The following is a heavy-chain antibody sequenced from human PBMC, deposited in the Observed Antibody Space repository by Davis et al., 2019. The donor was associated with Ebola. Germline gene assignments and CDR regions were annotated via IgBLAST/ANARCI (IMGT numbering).Heavy chain of an antibody. D-gene: IGHD3-10*01. V-gene: IGHV3-43*02. CDR3: AKDGSTMGRGGSMEKGYGMDV. Sequence: GGSLRLSFAASGFTFDDYAMPWVRHAPGKGLEWVSLISGDGGSTYYADSVKGRFTISRDNSKNSLYLQMNSLRTEDTALYYSAKDGSTMGRGGSMEKGYGMDVWGQGTTVTVSS. J-gene: IGHJ6*02. CDR1: GFTFDDYA. CDR2: ISGDGGST.